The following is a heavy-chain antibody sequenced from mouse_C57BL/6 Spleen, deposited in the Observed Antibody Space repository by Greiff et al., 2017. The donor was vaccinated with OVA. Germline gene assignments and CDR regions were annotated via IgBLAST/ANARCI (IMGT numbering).Heavy chain of an antibody. CDR2: INPNNGGT. CDR3: ARDYGAMDY. D-gene: IGHD2-4*01. Sequence: VQLQQSGPELVKPGASVKISCKASGYTFTDYYMNWVKQSHGKSLEWIGDINPNNGGTSYNQKFKGKATLTVDKSSSTAYMELRSLTSEDSAVYYCARDYGAMDYWGQGTSVTVSS. V-gene: IGHV1-26*01. J-gene: IGHJ4*01. CDR1: GYTFTDYY.